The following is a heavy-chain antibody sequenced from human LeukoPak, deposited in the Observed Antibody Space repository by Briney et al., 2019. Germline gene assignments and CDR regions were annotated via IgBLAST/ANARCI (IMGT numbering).Heavy chain of an antibody. J-gene: IGHJ5*01. CDR1: GYTFTMYW. V-gene: IGHV5-51*01. D-gene: IGHD6-19*01. CDR2: IYPDDSDT. CDR3: ARQRGSGWYDF. Sequence: GESLKISCTGSGYTFTMYWIGWVRQMPGKGLEWMGIIYPDDSDTRYSPTVRGQVTISVDKSVNTAYLQWSSLNASDTATYYCARQRGSGWYDFWGQGTLVTVSS.